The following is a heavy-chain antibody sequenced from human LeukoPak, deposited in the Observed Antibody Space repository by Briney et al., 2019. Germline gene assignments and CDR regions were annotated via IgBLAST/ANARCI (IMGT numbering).Heavy chain of an antibody. V-gene: IGHV1-24*01. CDR2: FDPEDGET. Sequence: ASVKVSCKVSGYTLTELSMHWVRQAPGKGLEWMGGFDPEDGETIYAQKFQGRVTMTEDTSTDTAYMELSSLRSEDTAVYYCSTRPVLRYFDWTSGDYFYYWGQGTLVTVSS. CDR3: STRPVLRYFDWTSGDYFYY. J-gene: IGHJ4*02. CDR1: GYTLTELS. D-gene: IGHD3-9*01.